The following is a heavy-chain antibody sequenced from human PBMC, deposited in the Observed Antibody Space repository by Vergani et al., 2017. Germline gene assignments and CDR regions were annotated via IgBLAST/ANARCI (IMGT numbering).Heavy chain of an antibody. V-gene: IGHV3-30*02. J-gene: IGHJ4*02. CDR2: IQFDGSDQ. Sequence: QVQLVESGGGVVQRGGSLRLSCATSGFTLSNYDMQWIRQGPGKGLEFVAFIQFDGSDQYYADSVKGRFTLSRDFSKNTLYLQMNSLRTDDTATYYCAKRFRGWGIKYGGQGPQFIVSS. D-gene: IGHD3-16*01. CDR1: GFTLSNYD. CDR3: AKRFRGWGIKY.